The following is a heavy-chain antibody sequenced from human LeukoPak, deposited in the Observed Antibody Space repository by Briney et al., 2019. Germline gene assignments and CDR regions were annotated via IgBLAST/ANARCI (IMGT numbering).Heavy chain of an antibody. CDR1: GYTFTSYG. CDR3: AREIESSSWYYFDY. D-gene: IGHD6-13*01. J-gene: IGHJ4*02. V-gene: IGHV1-18*01. Sequence: ASVKVSCKAPGYTFTSYGISWVRQAPGQGLEWMGWISAYNGKTNYAQKFQGRVTMTTEISTSTTYMELRSLRSDDTAVYYCAREIESSSWYYFDYWGQGILVTVSS. CDR2: ISAYNGKT.